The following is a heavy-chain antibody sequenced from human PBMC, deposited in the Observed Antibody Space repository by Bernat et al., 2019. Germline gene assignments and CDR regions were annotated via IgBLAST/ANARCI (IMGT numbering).Heavy chain of an antibody. CDR3: AVVSRQGWFDP. D-gene: IGHD2-2*01. CDR1: GFTFSSYG. V-gene: IGHV3-33*01. Sequence: QVQLVESGGGVVQPGRSLRLSCAASGFTFSSYGMHWVRQAPGKGLEWVAVIWYDGSNKYYADSVKGRFTISRDNSKNTLYLQMNSLRAEDTAVYYCAVVSRQGWFDPWGQGTLVTVSS. CDR2: IWYDGSNK. J-gene: IGHJ5*02.